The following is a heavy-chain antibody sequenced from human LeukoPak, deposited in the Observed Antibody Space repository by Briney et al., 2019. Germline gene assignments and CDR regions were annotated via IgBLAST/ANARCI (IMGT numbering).Heavy chain of an antibody. Sequence: SVKVSCKASGGTFSSYAISWVRQAPGQGLEWMARIIPIFGTANYAQKFQGRVTITTDESTSTAYMELSSLRSEDTAVYYCARGPYYGSGSYSNYWGQGTLVTVSS. J-gene: IGHJ4*02. D-gene: IGHD3-10*01. CDR2: IIPIFGTA. V-gene: IGHV1-69*05. CDR3: ARGPYYGSGSYSNY. CDR1: GGTFSSYA.